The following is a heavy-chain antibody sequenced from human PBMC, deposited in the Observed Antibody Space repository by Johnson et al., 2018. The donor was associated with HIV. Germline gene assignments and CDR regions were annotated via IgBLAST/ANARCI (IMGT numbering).Heavy chain of an antibody. CDR1: GFTFSSYA. CDR2: ISSDGSNK. CDR3: ARVTHIQLWANDAFDI. V-gene: IGHV3-30-3*01. Sequence: QVQLVESGGGVVQPGRSLRLSCAASGFTFSSYAMHCVRQVPGKGLEWVAVISSDGSNKYYAAPVKGRFTISRDNSKNTRYLQMNSLRAEDTAVYYCARVTHIQLWANDAFDIWGQGTMVTVSS. J-gene: IGHJ3*02. D-gene: IGHD5-18*01.